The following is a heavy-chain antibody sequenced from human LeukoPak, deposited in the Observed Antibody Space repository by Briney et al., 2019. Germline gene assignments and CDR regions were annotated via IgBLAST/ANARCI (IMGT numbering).Heavy chain of an antibody. V-gene: IGHV1-46*01. D-gene: IGHD3-22*01. J-gene: IGHJ4*02. Sequence: VASVKVSCKASGYTFSSYYMHWVRQAPGQGLEWMAIINPSGGSTSYAQKFQARVTMTRDTSTSTVYMELSSLRSEDTAVYYCARDPRPSYESGGYYYPGDYWGQGTLVTVSS. CDR1: GYTFSSYY. CDR2: INPSGGST. CDR3: ARDPRPSYESGGYYYPGDY.